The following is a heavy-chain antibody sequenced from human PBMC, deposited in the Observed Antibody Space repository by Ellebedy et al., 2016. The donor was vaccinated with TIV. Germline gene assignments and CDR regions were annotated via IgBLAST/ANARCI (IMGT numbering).Heavy chain of an antibody. V-gene: IGHV3-23*01. CDR3: IFKGMSARLY. CDR1: GFTFSNYA. D-gene: IGHD6-6*01. J-gene: IGHJ1*01. Sequence: PGGSLRLSCAASGFTFSNYAMNWVRQAPGKGLEWVSGISSSGDSTYYAVSVNGRFTVSRDNSKNTLFLQVTSLRAEDTAVYYCIFKGMSARLYWGQGTLVTASS. CDR2: ISSSGDST.